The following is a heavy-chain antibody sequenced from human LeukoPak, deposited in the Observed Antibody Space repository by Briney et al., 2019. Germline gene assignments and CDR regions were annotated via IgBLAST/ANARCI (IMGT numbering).Heavy chain of an antibody. CDR3: AKGSSDFDY. V-gene: IGHV3-23*01. CDR1: GGSISSSSYY. Sequence: ETLSLTCTVSGGSISSSSYYWGWIRQPPGKGLEWVSAISGSGGSTYYADSVKGRFTISRDNSKNTLYLQMNSLRAEDTAVYYCAKGSSDFDYWGQGTLVTVSS. J-gene: IGHJ4*02. CDR2: ISGSGGST.